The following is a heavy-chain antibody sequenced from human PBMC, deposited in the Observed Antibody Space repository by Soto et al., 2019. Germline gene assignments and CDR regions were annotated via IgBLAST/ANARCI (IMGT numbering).Heavy chain of an antibody. D-gene: IGHD2-8*01. CDR3: AREEGMVYANVNWFDP. CDR1: GDSVSSNSAA. V-gene: IGHV6-1*01. Sequence: SQTLSLTCAISGDSVSSNSAAWNWIRQSPSRGLEWLGRTYYRSKWYNDYAVSVKSRITINPDTSKNQFSLQLNSVTPEDTAVYYCAREEGMVYANVNWFDPWGQGTQVTVSS. J-gene: IGHJ5*02. CDR2: TYYRSKWYN.